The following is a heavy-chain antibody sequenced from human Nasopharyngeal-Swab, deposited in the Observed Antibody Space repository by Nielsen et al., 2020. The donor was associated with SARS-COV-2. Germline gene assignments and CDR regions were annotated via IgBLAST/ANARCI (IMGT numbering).Heavy chain of an antibody. V-gene: IGHV3-74*01. CDR1: GFTFSSYW. J-gene: IGHJ4*02. Sequence: GESLKISCAASGFTFSSYWMHWVRQAPGKGLVWVARIKSDGSSTSYADSVKGRFTISRDNAKNTLYLQMNSLRAEDTAVYYCAREYYWGQGTLVTVSS. CDR2: IKSDGSST. CDR3: AREYY.